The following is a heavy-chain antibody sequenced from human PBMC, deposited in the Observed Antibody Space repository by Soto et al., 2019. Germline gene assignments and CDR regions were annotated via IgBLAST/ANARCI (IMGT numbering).Heavy chain of an antibody. CDR3: AKDQESPVVPADPNPSPPDY. J-gene: IGHJ4*02. CDR1: GFTFSSYA. V-gene: IGHV3-23*01. CDR2: ISGSGGST. D-gene: IGHD2-2*01. Sequence: GGSLRLSCAASGFTFSSYAMSWVRQAPGKGLEWVSAISGSGGSTYYADSVKGRFTISRDNSKNTLYLQMNSLRAEDTAVYYCAKDQESPVVPADPNPSPPDYWGQGTLVTVSS.